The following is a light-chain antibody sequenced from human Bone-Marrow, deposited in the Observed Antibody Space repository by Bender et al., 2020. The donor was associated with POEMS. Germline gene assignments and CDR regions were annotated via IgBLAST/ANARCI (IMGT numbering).Light chain of an antibody. CDR1: TSNIGAGFA. J-gene: IGLJ2*01. CDR3: SSFAGSNNFVV. Sequence: QPALTQPPSVSGAPGQRLTISCTGSTSNIGAGFAVHWYQQLPGTAPKVLIYGNINRPSGVADRFSGSKSGNSASLTVSGLQAEDEAHYFCSSFAGSNNFVVFGGGTKLTV. V-gene: IGLV1-40*01. CDR2: GNI.